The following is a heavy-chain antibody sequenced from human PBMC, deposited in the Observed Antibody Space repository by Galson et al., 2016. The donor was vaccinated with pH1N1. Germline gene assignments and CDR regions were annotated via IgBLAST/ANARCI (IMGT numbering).Heavy chain of an antibody. CDR2: INTNTGNP. D-gene: IGHD2-2*01. V-gene: IGHV7-4-1*04. Sequence: SVKVSCKASGYTFTSNAMNWVRQAPGQGLEWMGWINTNTGNPTYAQDFTGRFVFSLDTSVSMAYLQISSLKAEDTAVYYCARSYCSSTSCYGGSYYYYGMDVWGQGTTVTVSS. J-gene: IGHJ6*02. CDR1: GYTFTSNA. CDR3: ARSYCSSTSCYGGSYYYYGMDV.